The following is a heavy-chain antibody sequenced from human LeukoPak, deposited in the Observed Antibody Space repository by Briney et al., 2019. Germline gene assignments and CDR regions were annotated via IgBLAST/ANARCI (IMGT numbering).Heavy chain of an antibody. CDR1: GFTFKNYW. Sequence: PGGSLRLSCAASGFTFKNYWMHWVRQAPGKGPVWVSPINDDGSSTSYADSVKGRFTISRDNSKNTLYLQMNSLRAEDTAVYYCARGKLVLSWFDPWGQGTLVTVSS. V-gene: IGHV3-74*01. J-gene: IGHJ5*02. CDR2: INDDGSST. D-gene: IGHD6-13*01. CDR3: ARGKLVLSWFDP.